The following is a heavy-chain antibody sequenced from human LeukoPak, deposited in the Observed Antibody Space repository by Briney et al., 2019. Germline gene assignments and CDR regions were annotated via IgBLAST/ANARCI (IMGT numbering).Heavy chain of an antibody. D-gene: IGHD6-25*01. Sequence: GASVKVSCKASGYTFTSYCISWVRQARGQGLEWMGWISAYNGNTNYAQKLQDRITMTTDTSSSTAYMELRSLRSDDTAVYYCARVGIAAAGISYFDSWGQGNLVTVSS. J-gene: IGHJ4*02. CDR2: ISAYNGNT. CDR1: GYTFTSYC. V-gene: IGHV1-18*01. CDR3: ARVGIAAAGISYFDS.